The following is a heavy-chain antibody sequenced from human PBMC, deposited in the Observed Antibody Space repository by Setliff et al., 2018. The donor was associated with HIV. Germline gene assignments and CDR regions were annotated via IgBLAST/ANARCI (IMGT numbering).Heavy chain of an antibody. D-gene: IGHD3-16*01. CDR3: ARRTFGSGRIDP. CDR2: IHTTGST. J-gene: IGHJ5*02. CDR1: GGSMSRVY. Sequence: SETLSLTCSVSGGSMSRVYWTWIRQPPGKGLEWIGQIHTTGSTNYNPSLKSRLTISIDTSKNQFSLNLDSVTTTDTAVYYCARRTFGSGRIDPWGQGTLVTVSS. V-gene: IGHV4-4*09.